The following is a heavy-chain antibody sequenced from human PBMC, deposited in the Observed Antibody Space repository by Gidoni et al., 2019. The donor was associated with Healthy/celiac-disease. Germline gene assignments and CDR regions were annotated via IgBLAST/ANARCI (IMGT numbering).Heavy chain of an antibody. CDR1: GFTVSSHY. Sequence: EVQLVESGGGLVQPGGSLRLSCAASGFTVSSHYMSWVRQAPGKGLEWVYVIYSGGSTYYADSVKGRFTISRDNSKNTLYLQLNSLRAEDTAVYYCARLSLYEGYYYYYAFDIWGQGTMVTVSS. CDR3: ARLSLYEGYYYYYAFDI. CDR2: IYSGGST. V-gene: IGHV3-66*02. D-gene: IGHD3-22*01. J-gene: IGHJ3*02.